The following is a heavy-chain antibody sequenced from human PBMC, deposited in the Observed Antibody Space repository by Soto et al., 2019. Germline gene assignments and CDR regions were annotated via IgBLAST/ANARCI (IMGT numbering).Heavy chain of an antibody. CDR1: GYTFTSYG. CDR3: ARDFDFWSGHGAFDI. D-gene: IGHD3-3*01. Sequence: ASVKVSCKASGYTFTSYGISWVRQAPGQGLEWMGWISAYNGNTNYAQKLQGRVTMTTDTSTSTAYMELRSLRSDDTAVYYCARDFDFWSGHGAFDIWGQGTMVTVSS. J-gene: IGHJ3*02. V-gene: IGHV1-18*01. CDR2: ISAYNGNT.